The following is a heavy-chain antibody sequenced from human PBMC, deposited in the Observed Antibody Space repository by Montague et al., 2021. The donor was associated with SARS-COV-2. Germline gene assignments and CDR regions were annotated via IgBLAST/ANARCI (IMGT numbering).Heavy chain of an antibody. Sequence: PALEPTQTLTLTCTFSGFSLSTSGMCVSWIRQPPGKALEWLTLIDWDDDKYYSTSLKTRLTISKDTSKNQVVLTMTNMDPVDTATYYCARSYGTTVVTRAFDYWGQGTLVTVSS. CDR2: IDWDDDK. J-gene: IGHJ4*02. CDR1: GFSLSTSGMC. CDR3: ARSYGTTVVTRAFDY. V-gene: IGHV2-70*01. D-gene: IGHD4-23*01.